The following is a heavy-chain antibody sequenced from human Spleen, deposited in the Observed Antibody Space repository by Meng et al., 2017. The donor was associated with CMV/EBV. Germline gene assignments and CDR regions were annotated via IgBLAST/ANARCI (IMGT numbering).Heavy chain of an antibody. CDR3: ARFRRYCSSTSCYRSEPYGMDV. J-gene: IGHJ6*02. CDR2: INPNSGGT. V-gene: IGHV1-2*02. CDR1: GYTFTGYY. Sequence: ASVKVSCKASGYTFTGYYIHWVRQAPGQGLEWMGWINPNSGGTNYAQKFQGRVTMTRDTSISTAYMELSRLRSDDTAVYYCARFRRYCSSTSCYRSEPYGMDVWGQGTTVTVSS. D-gene: IGHD2-2*01.